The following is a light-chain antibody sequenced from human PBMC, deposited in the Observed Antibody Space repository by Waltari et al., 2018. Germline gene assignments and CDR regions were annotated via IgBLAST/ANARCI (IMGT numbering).Light chain of an antibody. J-gene: IGKJ2*01. Sequence: DIQMTQSPSTLSASVGDRVTITCRASQSILTWLAWYQQKPGKAPKLLIDKASNLQSGVPSRFSGSGSGTEFTLTISSLHPDDFATYYCQQYSSHYTFGQGTKLEIK. CDR3: QQYSSHYT. CDR2: KAS. V-gene: IGKV1-5*03. CDR1: QSILTW.